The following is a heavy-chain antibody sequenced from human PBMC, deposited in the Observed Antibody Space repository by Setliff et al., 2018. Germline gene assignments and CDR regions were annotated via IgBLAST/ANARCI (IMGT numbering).Heavy chain of an antibody. J-gene: IGHJ6*03. D-gene: IGHD3-22*01. Sequence: RASVKVSCKASGFTFTSSAMQWVRQARGQRLEWIGWIVVGSSNTNYAQKFQERVTITRDMSTSTAYMELSSLRSEDTAVYYCAADTSYDSSGSSYYYYMDVWGKGTTVTVSS. CDR1: GFTFTSSA. CDR3: AADTSYDSSGSSYYYYMDV. CDR2: IVVGSSNT. V-gene: IGHV1-58*02.